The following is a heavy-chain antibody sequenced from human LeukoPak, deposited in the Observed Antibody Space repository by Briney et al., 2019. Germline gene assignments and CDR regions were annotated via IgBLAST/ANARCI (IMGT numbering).Heavy chain of an antibody. CDR3: ARGQVPAARGYNWFDS. V-gene: IGHV4-34*01. CDR1: GWSFNDYY. D-gene: IGHD2-2*01. J-gene: IGHJ5*01. Sequence: PSETLSLTCAVYGWSFNDYYWNWIRQPPGKGLEWIGEINARGDTNFNPSLKSRVTISVDTSKSQFSLRLTSMIAADTAVYYCARGQVPAARGYNWFDSWGQGTLVTVSS. CDR2: INARGDT.